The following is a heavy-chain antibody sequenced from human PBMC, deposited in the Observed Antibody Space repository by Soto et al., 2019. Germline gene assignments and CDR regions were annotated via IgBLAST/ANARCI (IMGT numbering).Heavy chain of an antibody. Sequence: QVQLVESGGGLVKPGGSLRLSCAASGFTFSDYYMNWIRQAPGKGLEWVSSISSRANTMYYADSVKGRFTISMDNAQNSVFLQMNSLRAGDTAVYYCARDLSDYIWGSYRSFEYWGQGTLVTVSS. D-gene: IGHD3-16*02. CDR2: ISSRANTM. V-gene: IGHV3-11*01. CDR3: ARDLSDYIWGSYRSFEY. CDR1: GFTFSDYY. J-gene: IGHJ4*02.